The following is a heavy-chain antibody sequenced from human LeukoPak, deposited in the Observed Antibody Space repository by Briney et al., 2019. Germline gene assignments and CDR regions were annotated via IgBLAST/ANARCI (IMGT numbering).Heavy chain of an antibody. D-gene: IGHD1/OR15-1a*01. CDR2: IFYREGFSYGGTT. Sequence: SETLSLTCIVSGVSISGYYWVWIRQSPKRSLEYIGSIFYREGFSYGGTTFYNPSLQSRVTISVDTSKNSFSLTLKSVTAADTAVYFCARQISANKDYWGQGTLVTVSS. CDR1: GVSISGYY. V-gene: IGHV4-39*01. J-gene: IGHJ4*02. CDR3: ARQISANKDY.